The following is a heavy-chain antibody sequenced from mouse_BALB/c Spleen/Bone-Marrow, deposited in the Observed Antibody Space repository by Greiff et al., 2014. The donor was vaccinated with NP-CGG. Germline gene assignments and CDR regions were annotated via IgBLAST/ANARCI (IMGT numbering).Heavy chain of an antibody. D-gene: IGHD4-1*01. CDR3: TRQRNWDHYAMDY. CDR2: ISSGGGYT. Sequence: VQLQQSGGDLVKPGGSLKLSCAASGFTFSTYGMSWVRQTPDKRLEWVATISSGGGYTYYPDSVKGRFTISRDNANNTLYPQMSSLKSEDTAMYYCTRQRNWDHYAMDYWGQGTSVTVSS. CDR1: GFTFSTYG. J-gene: IGHJ4*01. V-gene: IGHV5-6*01.